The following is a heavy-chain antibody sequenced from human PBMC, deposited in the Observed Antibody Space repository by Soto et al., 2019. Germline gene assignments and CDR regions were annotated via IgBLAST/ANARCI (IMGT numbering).Heavy chain of an antibody. Sequence: PSETLSLTCAVYGGSFSGYYWSWIRQPPGKGLEWIGEINHSGSTNYNPSLKSRVTISVDTSKNQFSLKLSSVTAADTAVYYCARDNWNHAYYYYGMDVWGQGATVTVSS. CDR1: GGSFSGYY. D-gene: IGHD1-20*01. CDR2: INHSGST. CDR3: ARDNWNHAYYYYGMDV. J-gene: IGHJ6*02. V-gene: IGHV4-34*01.